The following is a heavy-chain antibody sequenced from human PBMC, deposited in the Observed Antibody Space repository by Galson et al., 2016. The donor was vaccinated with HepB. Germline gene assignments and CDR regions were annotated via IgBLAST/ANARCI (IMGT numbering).Heavy chain of an antibody. Sequence: SLRLSCAASGFTFDAYAMHWVRQAPGKGLEWVSGISWNIGTIGYADSVKGRFTISRDNAKNSLYLQMNTLRPEDTALYYCAKAGTYSSRKGWFDPWGQGNLVTVSS. V-gene: IGHV3-9*01. CDR2: ISWNIGTI. J-gene: IGHJ5*02. CDR3: AKAGTYSSRKGWFDP. CDR1: GFTFDAYA. D-gene: IGHD6-13*01.